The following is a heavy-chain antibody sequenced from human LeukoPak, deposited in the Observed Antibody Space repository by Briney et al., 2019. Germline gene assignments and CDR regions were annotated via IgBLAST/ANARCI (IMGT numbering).Heavy chain of an antibody. CDR3: AKARIAAAGYYYYGMDV. CDR1: GFTFDDYA. D-gene: IGHD6-13*01. Sequence: SGRSLRLSCAASGFTFDDYAMHWVRQAPGKGLEWVSGISWSSGSIGYADSVKGRFTISRDNAKNSLYLQMNSLRAEDTALYYCAKARIAAAGYYYYGMDVWGQGTTVTVSS. J-gene: IGHJ6*02. CDR2: ISWSSGSI. V-gene: IGHV3-9*01.